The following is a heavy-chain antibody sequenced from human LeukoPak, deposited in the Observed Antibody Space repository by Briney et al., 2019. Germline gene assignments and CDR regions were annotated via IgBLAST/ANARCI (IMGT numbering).Heavy chain of an antibody. Sequence: SGTLSLTCAVSGGSISSSNWWSWVRQPPEKGLEWIGEISQSGSTNYNPSLKSRVTMSVDKSKNQFSLKLTSVTAADTAVYYCARAGRYYDSTGNYWYFDFWGQGTLVTVSS. V-gene: IGHV4-4*02. CDR3: ARAGRYYDSTGNYWYFDF. J-gene: IGHJ4*02. CDR2: ISQSGST. D-gene: IGHD3-22*01. CDR1: GGSISSSNW.